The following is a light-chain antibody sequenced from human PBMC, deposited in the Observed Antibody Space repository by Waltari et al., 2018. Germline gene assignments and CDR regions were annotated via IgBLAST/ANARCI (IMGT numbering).Light chain of an antibody. Sequence: DIVMTQSSDSLAVSLGERATINFKSSHSVLYSSNNQNYLAWYQQKQGQPPKLLIYWASTRESGVPDRFSGSGSGTDFTLTISSLQAEDVAVYYCQQYYSTPLTFGQGTKVEIK. J-gene: IGKJ1*01. CDR3: QQYYSTPLT. CDR1: HSVLYSSNNQNY. CDR2: WAS. V-gene: IGKV4-1*01.